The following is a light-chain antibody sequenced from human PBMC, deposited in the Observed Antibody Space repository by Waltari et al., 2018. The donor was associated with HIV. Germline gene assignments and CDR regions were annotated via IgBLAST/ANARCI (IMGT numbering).Light chain of an antibody. CDR2: GNS. CDR3: QSYDSSLSGSGV. J-gene: IGLJ3*02. V-gene: IGLV1-40*01. CDR1: SSNIGAGYD. Sequence: QSVLTQPPSVSGAPGQRVTISCTGSSSNIGAGYDVHWYQQLPGTAPKLHLHGNSNRPGGVPDRFSGSESGTAASLAITGLQAGDEADYYRQSYDSSLSGSGVFGGGTKLTVL.